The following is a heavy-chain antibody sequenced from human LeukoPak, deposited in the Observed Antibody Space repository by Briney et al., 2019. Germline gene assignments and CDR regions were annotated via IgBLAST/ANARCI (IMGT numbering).Heavy chain of an antibody. V-gene: IGHV4-39*01. J-gene: IGHJ4*02. Sequence: SETLSLTCTVSGGSISSSSYYWGWIRPPPGKGLEWIGSIYYSGSTYYNPSLKSRVTISVDTSKNQFSLKLSSVTAADTAVYYCASLPDYYDSSTDATVDYWGQGTLVTVSS. CDR3: ASLPDYYDSSTDATVDY. D-gene: IGHD3-22*01. CDR1: GGSISSSSYY. CDR2: IYYSGST.